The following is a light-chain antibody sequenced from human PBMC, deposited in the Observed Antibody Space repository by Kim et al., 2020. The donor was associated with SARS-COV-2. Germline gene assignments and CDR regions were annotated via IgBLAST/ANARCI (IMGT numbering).Light chain of an antibody. V-gene: IGLV3-1*01. Sequence: SYELTQPPSVSVSPGQTASITCSGDRLGDKYACWYQQKPGQSPVVVIYQDTKRPSGIPERFSGSNPGNTATLTISGTQAMDEADYYCQVWDSTTTVFGGGTQLTVL. J-gene: IGLJ2*01. CDR2: QDT. CDR3: QVWDSTTTV. CDR1: RLGDKY.